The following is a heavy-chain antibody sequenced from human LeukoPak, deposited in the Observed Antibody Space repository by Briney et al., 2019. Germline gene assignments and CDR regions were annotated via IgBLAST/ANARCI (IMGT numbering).Heavy chain of an antibody. Sequence: GGSLRLSCAASGFTFSSFAMSWVRQAPGKGLEWVSAISGSGGSTYYADSVKGRFTISRDNSKYTLYLQMNSLRAEDTAIYYCAKYTSGWYASLDYWGQGTLVTVSS. J-gene: IGHJ4*02. V-gene: IGHV3-23*01. CDR3: AKYTSGWYASLDY. CDR2: ISGSGGST. D-gene: IGHD6-19*01. CDR1: GFTFSSFA.